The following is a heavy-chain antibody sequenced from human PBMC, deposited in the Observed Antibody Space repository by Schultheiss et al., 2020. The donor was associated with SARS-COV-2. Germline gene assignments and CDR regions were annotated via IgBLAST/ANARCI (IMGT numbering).Heavy chain of an antibody. V-gene: IGHV1-18*01. CDR3: ARGGYYYDSSGGEDY. Sequence: ASVKVSCKASGYTFTSYGISWVRQAPGQGLEWMGWISAYNGNTNYAQKLQGRVTMTTDTSTSTAYMELRSLRSDDTAVYYCARGGYYYDSSGGEDYWGQGTLVTVSS. J-gene: IGHJ4*02. CDR2: ISAYNGNT. D-gene: IGHD3-22*01. CDR1: GYTFTSYG.